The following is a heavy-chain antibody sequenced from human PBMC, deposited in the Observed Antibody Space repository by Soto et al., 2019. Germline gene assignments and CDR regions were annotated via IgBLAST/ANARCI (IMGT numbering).Heavy chain of an antibody. D-gene: IGHD6-13*01. V-gene: IGHV1-18*01. Sequence: ASVKVSCKASGYTFTTYGFSWVRQAPGQGLEWMGWISVYNGDTNYAQKLQGRVTMTTDTSTSTAYMELRSLRSDDTAVYYCARDARYSSPDFWGQGTLVTVSS. CDR2: ISVYNGDT. J-gene: IGHJ4*02. CDR3: ARDARYSSPDF. CDR1: GYTFTTYG.